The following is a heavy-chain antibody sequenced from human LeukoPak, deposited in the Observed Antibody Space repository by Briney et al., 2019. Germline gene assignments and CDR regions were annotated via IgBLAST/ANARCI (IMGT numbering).Heavy chain of an antibody. CDR1: GFALSSYW. V-gene: IGHV3-74*01. D-gene: IGHD3-22*01. J-gene: IGHJ4*02. Sequence: GGSLRLSCAASGFALSSYWMHWVRQAPGKGPVWVSRISGDGSRTAYADSVKGRFTISRDNAKNTLHLQMNSLRAEDTAVYYCARDPDLSGYSFFDSWGQGTLVTVSS. CDR3: ARDPDLSGYSFFDS. CDR2: ISGDGSRT.